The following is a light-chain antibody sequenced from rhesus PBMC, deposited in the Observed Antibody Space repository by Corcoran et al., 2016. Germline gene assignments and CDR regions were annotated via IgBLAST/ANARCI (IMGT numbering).Light chain of an antibody. CDR2: ADN. J-gene: IGLJ1*01. Sequence: SYDLTQPPSVSAASGQTAGITCGGATIGSLDVQWYHQKPAQAPVLVIYADNKRPSGIPERFSGSKSGNTATLTISGVEAGDEADYYCQVWDTISEYYIFGIGTRLTVL. V-gene: IGLV3-25*02. CDR3: QVWDTISEYYI. CDR1: TIGSLD.